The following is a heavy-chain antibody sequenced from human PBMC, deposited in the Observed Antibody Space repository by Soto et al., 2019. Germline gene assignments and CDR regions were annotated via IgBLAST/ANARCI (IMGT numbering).Heavy chain of an antibody. V-gene: IGHV3-23*01. CDR1: GFTFSSYA. D-gene: IGHD1-26*01. Sequence: GGSLRLSCAASGFTFSSYAMSWVRQAPGKGLEWVSGISGSGDSTYYADSVKGRFTISRDNSKNTLYLQMNSLRAEDTAVYYCAKENQLLVYYFDYWGQGTLVTVSS. J-gene: IGHJ4*02. CDR2: ISGSGDST. CDR3: AKENQLLVYYFDY.